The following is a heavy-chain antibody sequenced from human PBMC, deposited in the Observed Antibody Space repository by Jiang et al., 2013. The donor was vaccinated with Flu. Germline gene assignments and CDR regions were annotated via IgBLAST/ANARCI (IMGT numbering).Heavy chain of an antibody. CDR2: IRSKANSYAT. J-gene: IGHJ6*02. CDR1: GFTFSGSA. D-gene: IGHD5-24*01. Sequence: QLLESGGGLVQPGGSLKLSCAASGFTFSGSAMHWVRQASGKGLEWVGRIRSKANSYATAYAASVKGRFTISRDDSKNTAYLQMNSLKTEDTAVYYCTSGMATIGGVRHWANYYYYYGMDVWGQGTTVTVSS. V-gene: IGHV3-73*01. CDR3: TSGMATIGGVRHWANYYYYYGMDV.